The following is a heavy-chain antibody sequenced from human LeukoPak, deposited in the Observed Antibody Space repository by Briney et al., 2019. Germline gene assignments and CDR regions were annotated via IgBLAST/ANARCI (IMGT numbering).Heavy chain of an antibody. D-gene: IGHD5-12*01. CDR3: ARKQVDSVAMEYYFDY. CDR2: ISSSGGTI. Sequence: GGSLRLSCAASGFTLSSYEINWVRQAPGKGLEWVSYISSSGGTIYYADSVKGRFTISRDNAKNSLYLQMNSLRAEDTAVYYCARKQVDSVAMEYYFDYWGQGTLVTVSS. V-gene: IGHV3-48*03. J-gene: IGHJ4*02. CDR1: GFTLSSYE.